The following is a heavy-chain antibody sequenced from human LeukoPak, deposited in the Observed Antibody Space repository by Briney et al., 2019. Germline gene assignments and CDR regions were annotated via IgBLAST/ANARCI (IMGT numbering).Heavy chain of an antibody. J-gene: IGHJ4*02. D-gene: IGHD1-20*01. V-gene: IGHV1-18*01. CDR2: ISAYNGNT. CDR1: GYTFTSYG. Sequence: ASVKVSCKASGYTFTSYGISWVRQAPGQGLEWMGWISAYNGNTNYAQKLQGRVTMTTDTSTSTAYMELRSLRSDDTAVYYCAKCPYAVNWNLFDYWGQGTLVTVSS. CDR3: AKCPYAVNWNLFDY.